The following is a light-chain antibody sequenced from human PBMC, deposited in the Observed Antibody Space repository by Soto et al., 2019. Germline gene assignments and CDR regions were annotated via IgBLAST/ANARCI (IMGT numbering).Light chain of an antibody. CDR1: QSVSSY. J-gene: IGKJ4*01. CDR3: QQRRDWPLT. CDR2: DAS. V-gene: IGKV3-11*01. Sequence: EIVLTRSPATLSLSPGERATLSCRASQSVSSYLAWYQHKPGQAPRLLIHDASNRATGISARFSGGGSGTDFTLTISSLEPEDFAVYYCQQRRDWPLTFGGGTKLEIK.